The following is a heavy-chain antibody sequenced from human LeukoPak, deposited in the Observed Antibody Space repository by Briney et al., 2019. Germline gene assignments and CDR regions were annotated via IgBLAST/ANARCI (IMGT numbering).Heavy chain of an antibody. D-gene: IGHD3-16*01. CDR2: IWYDGSNK. CDR1: GFTFSSYG. V-gene: IGHV3-33*06. CDR3: AKDLGTFDYMDV. Sequence: GRFLRLSCAASGFTFSSYGMHWVRQAPGKGLEWVAVIWYDGSNKYYADSVKGRFTISRDNSKNTLYLQMNSLRAEDTAVYYCAKDLGTFDYMDVWGKGTTVTVSS. J-gene: IGHJ6*03.